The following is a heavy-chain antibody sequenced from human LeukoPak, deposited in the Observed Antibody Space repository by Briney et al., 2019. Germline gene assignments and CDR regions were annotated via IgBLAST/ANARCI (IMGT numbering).Heavy chain of an antibody. CDR3: AKDRRYYGSGSFPYYYYGMDV. J-gene: IGHJ6*02. V-gene: IGHV3-30*18. CDR2: ISYDGSNK. D-gene: IGHD3-10*01. Sequence: GRSLRLSCAASGFTFSSYGMHWVRQAPGKGLEWVAVISYDGSNKYYADSVKGRFTISRDNSKNTLYLQMNSLRAEDTAVYYCAKDRRYYGSGSFPYYYYGMDVWGQGTTVTVSS. CDR1: GFTFSSYG.